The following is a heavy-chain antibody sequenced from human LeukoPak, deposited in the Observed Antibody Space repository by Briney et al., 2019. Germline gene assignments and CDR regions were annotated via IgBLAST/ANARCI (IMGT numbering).Heavy chain of an antibody. V-gene: IGHV1-3*01. D-gene: IGHD3-3*01. Sequence: ASVKVSCKASGYTFTSYAMHWVRQAPGQRLEWMGWINAGNGNTKYSQKFQGRVTITRDTSASTAYMELSRLRSDDTAVYYCARSKNDFWSGYYNDYWGQGTLVTVSS. CDR3: ARSKNDFWSGYYNDY. CDR1: GYTFTSYA. J-gene: IGHJ4*02. CDR2: INAGNGNT.